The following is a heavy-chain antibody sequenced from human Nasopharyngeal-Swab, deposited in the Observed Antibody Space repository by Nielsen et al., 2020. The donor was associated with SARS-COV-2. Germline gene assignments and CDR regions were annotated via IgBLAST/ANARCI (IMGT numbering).Heavy chain of an antibody. D-gene: IGHD5-24*01. CDR3: AKGGGWLYYLDY. V-gene: IGHV3-33*06. J-gene: IGHJ4*02. CDR1: GFTFSSYG. CDR2: IWYDGSNK. Sequence: GGSLRLSCAASGFTFSSYGMHWVRQAPGKGLEWVAVIWYDGSNKYYADSVKGRFTISRDNSKNTLYLQMNSLRAEDTAVYYCAKGGGWLYYLDYWGQGTLVTVSS.